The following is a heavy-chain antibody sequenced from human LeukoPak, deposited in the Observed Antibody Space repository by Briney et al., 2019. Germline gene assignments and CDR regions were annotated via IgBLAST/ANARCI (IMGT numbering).Heavy chain of an antibody. Sequence: HPGGSLRLSCAASGFIFSSYWMHWVRQAPGKGLVWVSRINSDGSSTSYADSVKGRFTISRDNAKNTLYLQMNTLRAEDTALYYCAKDRVCSSPSCYTEFDYWGQGTLVTVSS. V-gene: IGHV3-74*01. J-gene: IGHJ4*02. D-gene: IGHD2-2*02. CDR3: AKDRVCSSPSCYTEFDY. CDR1: GFIFSSYW. CDR2: INSDGSST.